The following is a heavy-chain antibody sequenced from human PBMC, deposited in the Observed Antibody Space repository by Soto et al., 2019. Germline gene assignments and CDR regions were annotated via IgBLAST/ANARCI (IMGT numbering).Heavy chain of an antibody. J-gene: IGHJ6*03. V-gene: IGHV3-49*03. D-gene: IGHD6-6*01. CDR1: GFTFGDYA. CDR2: IRSKAYGGTT. Sequence: GGSLRLSCTASGFTFGDYAMSWFRQAPGKGLEWVGFIRSKAYGGTTEYAASVKGRFTISRDDSKSIAYLQMNSLKTEDTAVYYCTRDQALIAAVPPYYYYYMDVWGKGTTVTVSS. CDR3: TRDQALIAAVPPYYYYYMDV.